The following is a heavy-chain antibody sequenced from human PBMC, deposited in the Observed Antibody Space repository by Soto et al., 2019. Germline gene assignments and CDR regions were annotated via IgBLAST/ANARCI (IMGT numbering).Heavy chain of an antibody. CDR2: INPNSGGT. CDR3: ARVRGESTSFDP. CDR1: GYTFTGYY. D-gene: IGHD3-10*01. J-gene: IGHJ5*02. V-gene: IGHV1-2*04. Sequence: ASVKVSCKASGYTFTGYYMHWVRQAPGQGLEWMGWINPNSGGTNYAQKFQGWVTMTRGTSISTAYMELSRLRSDDTAVYYCARVRGESTSFDPWGQGTLVTVSS.